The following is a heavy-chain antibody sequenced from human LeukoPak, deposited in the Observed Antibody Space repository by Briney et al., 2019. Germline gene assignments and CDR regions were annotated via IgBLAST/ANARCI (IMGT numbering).Heavy chain of an antibody. Sequence: PGGSLRLSCAASGFTFSTYWMTWVRQAPGKGLEWVANIKQDGSEKYYVDSVKGRFTISRDNAKNSLYLQMNSLRAEDTAVYYCAKSGGDMVRGVYYYYMDVWGKGTTVTISS. J-gene: IGHJ6*03. CDR3: AKSGGDMVRGVYYYYMDV. CDR2: IKQDGSEK. CDR1: GFTFSTYW. D-gene: IGHD3-10*01. V-gene: IGHV3-7*03.